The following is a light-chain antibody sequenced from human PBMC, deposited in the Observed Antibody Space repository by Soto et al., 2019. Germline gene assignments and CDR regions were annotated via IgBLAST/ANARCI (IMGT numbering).Light chain of an antibody. CDR3: SSYTSSSTLYV. CDR2: EVS. Sequence: QSVLTQPASVSGSPGQSITISCTGTSSDVGGYNYVSWYQQHPGKAPKLMIYEVSNRPSGVSNRFSGSKSGNTASLTISGLQAEDEAAYYCSSYTSSSTLYVFGTGIKLAVL. V-gene: IGLV2-14*01. J-gene: IGLJ1*01. CDR1: SSDVGGYNY.